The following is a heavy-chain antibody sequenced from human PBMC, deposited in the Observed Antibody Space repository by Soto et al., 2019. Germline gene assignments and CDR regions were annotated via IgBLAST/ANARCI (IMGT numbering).Heavy chain of an antibody. J-gene: IGHJ4*02. CDR3: AREHSSGWDYFDY. V-gene: IGHV3-33*01. CDR1: GFTFSSYG. CDR2: IWYDGSKK. D-gene: IGHD6-19*01. Sequence: QVQLVESGGGVVQPGRSLRLSCAASGFTFSSYGMHWVRQAPGKGLEWVAVIWYDGSKKYYADSVKGRFTISRDNSKNTLYLQMNRLRAEDTAVYYCAREHSSGWDYFDYWGQGTLVTVSS.